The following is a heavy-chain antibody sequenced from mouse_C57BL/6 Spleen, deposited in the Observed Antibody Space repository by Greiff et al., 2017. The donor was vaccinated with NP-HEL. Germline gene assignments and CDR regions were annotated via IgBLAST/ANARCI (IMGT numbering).Heavy chain of an antibody. CDR3: ARRNGLDDYDGDDGAWFAY. J-gene: IGHJ3*01. V-gene: IGHV1-59*01. CDR1: GYTFTSYW. Sequence: VQLQQPGAELVRPGTSVKLSCKASGYTFTSYWMHWVKQRPGQGLEWIGVIDPSDSYTNYNQKFKGKATLTVDTSSSTAYMQLSSLTSEDSAVYYCARRNGLDDYDGDDGAWFAYWGQGTLVTVSA. CDR2: IDPSDSYT. D-gene: IGHD2-4*01.